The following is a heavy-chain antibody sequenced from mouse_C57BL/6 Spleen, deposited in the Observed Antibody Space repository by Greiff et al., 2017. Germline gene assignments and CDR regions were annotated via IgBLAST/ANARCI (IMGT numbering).Heavy chain of an antibody. CDR2: ISSGSSTI. J-gene: IGHJ2*01. CDR1: GFTFSDYG. V-gene: IGHV5-17*01. CDR3: ARPYYSNFSFDY. Sequence: DVKLVESGGGLVKPGGSLKLSCAASGFTFSDYGMHWVRQAPEKGLEWVAYISSGSSTIYYAGTVKGRFTISRGNAKNTLFLQMTRLTSEDTAMYYCARPYYSNFSFDYWGQGTTLTVSS. D-gene: IGHD2-5*01.